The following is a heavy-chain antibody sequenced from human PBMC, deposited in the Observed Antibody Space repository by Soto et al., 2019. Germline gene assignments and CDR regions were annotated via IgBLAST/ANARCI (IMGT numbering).Heavy chain of an antibody. Sequence: GGSLRLSCSASGFTFSSYAMHWVRQAPGKGLEYVSAISSNGGSTYYADSVKGRFTISRDNSKNTLYLQMSSLRAEDTAVYYCVKGGYCSSTSCYDLYGIAAAGLRNYFDYWGQGTLVTVSS. CDR1: GFTFSSYA. V-gene: IGHV3-64D*08. D-gene: IGHD2-2*01. CDR3: VKGGYCSSTSCYDLYGIAAAGLRNYFDY. CDR2: ISSNGGST. J-gene: IGHJ4*02.